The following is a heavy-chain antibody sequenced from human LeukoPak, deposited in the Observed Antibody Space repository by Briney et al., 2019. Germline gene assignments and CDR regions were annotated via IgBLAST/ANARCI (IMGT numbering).Heavy chain of an antibody. CDR1: GGSITRGGYC. CDR2: VYHDGRA. Sequence: SSQTLSITCTVSGGSITRGGYCWSRLRQLPGKGPEGITYVYHDGRAFNNPPFKSRVAISLDKSKNQFSWNLVSGTAADTAVYFWGKAEGLTSSSSYFFDCWGQGAMVTVSS. D-gene: IGHD2-21*01. J-gene: IGHJ4*02. CDR3: GKAEGLTSSSSYFFDC. V-gene: IGHV4-31*03.